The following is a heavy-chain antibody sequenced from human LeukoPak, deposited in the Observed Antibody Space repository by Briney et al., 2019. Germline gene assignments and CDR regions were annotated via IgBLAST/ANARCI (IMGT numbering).Heavy chain of an antibody. V-gene: IGHV3-33*08. CDR1: GFTFSSYG. J-gene: IGHJ4*02. CDR2: IWYDGSNK. Sequence: GGSLRLSRAASGFTFSSYGMHWVRQAPGKGLEWVAVIWYDGSNKYYADSVKGRFTISRDNSKNTLYLQMNSLRAEDTAVYYCAKAGGSGPTDYWGQGTLVTVSS. CDR3: AKAGGSGPTDY. D-gene: IGHD3-10*01.